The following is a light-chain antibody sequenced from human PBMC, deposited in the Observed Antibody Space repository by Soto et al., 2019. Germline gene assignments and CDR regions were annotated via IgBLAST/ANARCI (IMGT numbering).Light chain of an antibody. J-gene: IGKJ5*01. CDR1: QRVSTF. Sequence: IVLPQSPGTLSLSPGDRATLSCRASQRVSTFLAWYQQRPGQAPRLLISEASNRATGIPARFSGSGSGTDFTLTISSLEPEDFAIYYCQHRSDWPITFGQGTRLEIK. CDR3: QHRSDWPIT. CDR2: EAS. V-gene: IGKV3-11*01.